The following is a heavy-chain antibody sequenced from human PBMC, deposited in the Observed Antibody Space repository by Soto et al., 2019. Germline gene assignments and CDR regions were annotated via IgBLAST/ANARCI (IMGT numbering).Heavy chain of an antibody. CDR3: ARERIAAAAALDY. Sequence: SVKVSCKASGGTFSSYAISWVRQAPGQGLEWMGGITPIFGTANYAQKFQGRVTITADESTSTAYMELSSLRSEDTAVYYCARERIAAAAALDYWGQGTLVTVSS. CDR1: GGTFSSYA. CDR2: ITPIFGTA. V-gene: IGHV1-69*13. D-gene: IGHD6-13*01. J-gene: IGHJ4*02.